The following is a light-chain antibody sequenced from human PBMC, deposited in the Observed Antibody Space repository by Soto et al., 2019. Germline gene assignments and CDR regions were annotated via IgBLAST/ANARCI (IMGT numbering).Light chain of an antibody. CDR2: GAS. V-gene: IGKV3-20*01. Sequence: EIVLTQSPGSLSLSLGERATLSCRASQSVDSAFFAWYQQKPGQPPRLLMYGASRRATGMPDMFSGSGSGTDFPLTISRLEPEDFAVYYCQQYASSLTFGQGTKVEI. CDR1: QSVDSAF. CDR3: QQYASSLT. J-gene: IGKJ1*01.